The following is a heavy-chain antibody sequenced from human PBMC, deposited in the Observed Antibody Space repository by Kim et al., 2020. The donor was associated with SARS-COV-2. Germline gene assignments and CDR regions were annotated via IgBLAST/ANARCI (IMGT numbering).Heavy chain of an antibody. CDR3: ARDHPISYYYYYGMDV. CDR2: ISSSGSTI. V-gene: IGHV3-11*01. Sequence: GGSLRLSCAASGFTFSDYYMSWIRQAPGKGLEWVSYISSSGSTIYYADSVKGRFTISRDNAKNSLYLQMNSLRAEDTAVYYCARDHPISYYYYYGMDVWGQGTTFTVSS. CDR1: GFTFSDYY. D-gene: IGHD3-3*02. J-gene: IGHJ6*02.